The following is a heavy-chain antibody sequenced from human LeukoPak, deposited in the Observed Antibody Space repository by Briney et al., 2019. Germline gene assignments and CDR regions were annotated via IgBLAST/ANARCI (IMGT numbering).Heavy chain of an antibody. V-gene: IGHV3-20*04. CDR2: INWDGGST. CDR1: GFTFDDYG. D-gene: IGHD2-15*01. Sequence: GGSLRLSCAASGFTFDDYGMSWVRQAPGKGLDWVSGINWDGGSTGYADSVKGRFTISRDNAKNSLYLQMNSLGAEDTALYYCARERDNYFDSWGQGTLVTASS. CDR3: ARERDNYFDS. J-gene: IGHJ4*02.